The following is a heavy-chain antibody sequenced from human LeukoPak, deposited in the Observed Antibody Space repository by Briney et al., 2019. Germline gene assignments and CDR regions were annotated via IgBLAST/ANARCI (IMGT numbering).Heavy chain of an antibody. J-gene: IGHJ4*02. CDR1: GFTFSSYA. CDR3: AKPLPVGRWLPEGSAQQYYFDY. Sequence: GSLRLSCAASGFTFSSYAMRWVRQAPGKGLEWVSAISGSGGSTYYADSVKGRFTISRDNSKNTLYLQMNSLRAEDTAVYYCAKPLPVGRWLPEGSAQQYYFDYWGQGTLVTVSS. D-gene: IGHD5-24*01. V-gene: IGHV3-23*01. CDR2: ISGSGGST.